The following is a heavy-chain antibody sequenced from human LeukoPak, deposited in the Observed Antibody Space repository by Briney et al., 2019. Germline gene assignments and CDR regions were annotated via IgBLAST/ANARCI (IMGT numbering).Heavy chain of an antibody. D-gene: IGHD2-15*01. CDR3: ARGYCSGGSCWREDYYYGMDV. CDR1: GYTFTSYD. V-gene: IGHV1-8*01. CDR2: MNPNSGNT. Sequence: GASVKVSCKASGYTFTSYDINWVRQATGQGLEWMGWMNPNSGNTGYAQKFQGRVTMTRNTSISTAYMELSSLRSEDTAVYYCARGYCSGGSCWREDYYYGMDVWGQGTTVTASS. J-gene: IGHJ6*02.